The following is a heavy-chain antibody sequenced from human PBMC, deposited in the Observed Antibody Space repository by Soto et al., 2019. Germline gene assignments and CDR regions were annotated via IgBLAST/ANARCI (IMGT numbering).Heavy chain of an antibody. CDR1: GFSLSTSGMG. Sequence: SGPTLVNPPQTLTLTCTFSGFSLSTSGMGVGWIRQPPGKALEWLALIYWDDDRRHSPSLKSRLTITKDTSKNQVVLTMTNMDPVDTATYSCPRWYYDTFTALPYYFDYWRQRTLVTVSS. J-gene: IGHJ4*02. V-gene: IGHV2-5*02. D-gene: IGHD3-9*01. CDR2: IYWDDDR. CDR3: PRWYYDTFTALPYYFDY.